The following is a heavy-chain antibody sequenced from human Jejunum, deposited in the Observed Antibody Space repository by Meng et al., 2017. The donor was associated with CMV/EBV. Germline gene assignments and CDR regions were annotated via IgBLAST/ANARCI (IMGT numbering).Heavy chain of an antibody. V-gene: IGHV3-23*01. CDR2: FSGSGESK. CDR1: G. CDR3: AKVIQSESDYRPFDI. J-gene: IGHJ3*02. Sequence: GMSWVRQAPGKGLEWVAAFSGSGESKFSDNGESTHYADSVKGRFTISRDNSKSTLYMQMNNLRADDTAVYYCAKVIQSESDYRPFDIWGRGTMVTVSS. D-gene: IGHD3-16*02.